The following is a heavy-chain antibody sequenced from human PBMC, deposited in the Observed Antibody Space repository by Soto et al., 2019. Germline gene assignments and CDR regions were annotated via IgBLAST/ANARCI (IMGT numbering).Heavy chain of an antibody. CDR2: ISHDERNT. J-gene: IGHJ6*02. Sequence: QVQLVESGGGVVQPGRSLRLSCAASGFSIGGYAMHWVRQAPGKGPEWVAFISHDERNTKHADSVKGRFTISRDNSKNTVYLQMNSLRAEDTDLYYCARVGCGFGYGNGMDVWGHGTTVTVSS. CDR3: ARVGCGFGYGNGMDV. V-gene: IGHV3-30*04. CDR1: GFSIGGYA. D-gene: IGHD5-12*01.